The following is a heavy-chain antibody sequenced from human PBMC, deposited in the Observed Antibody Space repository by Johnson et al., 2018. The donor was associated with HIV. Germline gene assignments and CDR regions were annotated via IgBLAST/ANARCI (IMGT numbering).Heavy chain of an antibody. D-gene: IGHD3-16*01. V-gene: IGHV3-66*01. J-gene: IGHJ3*02. CDR1: GFMFSSFA. CDR2: IYSGGST. Sequence: VQLVESGGGVVQPGRSLRLSCAASGFMFSSFAMHWVRQAPGKGLEWVSVIYSGGSTYYADSVKGRFTISRDNSKNTLYLQMNSLRAKDTAVYYCARDPIGGAFDIWGQGTMVIVSS. CDR3: ARDPIGGAFDI.